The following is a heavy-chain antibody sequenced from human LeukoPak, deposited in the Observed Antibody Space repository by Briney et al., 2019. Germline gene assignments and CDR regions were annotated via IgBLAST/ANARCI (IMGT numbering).Heavy chain of an antibody. D-gene: IGHD6-13*01. CDR3: ARDRGSSSWYLGAFDI. CDR2: ISIDGTNY. V-gene: IGHV3-30-3*01. Sequence: GGSLRLSCEASGFAFNMYPLHWVRQAPGKGLEWVAVISIDGTNYLDANPVKGRFTISRDNAKNSLYLQMNSLRAEDTAVYYCARDRGSSSWYLGAFDIWGQGTMVTVSS. J-gene: IGHJ3*02. CDR1: GFAFNMYP.